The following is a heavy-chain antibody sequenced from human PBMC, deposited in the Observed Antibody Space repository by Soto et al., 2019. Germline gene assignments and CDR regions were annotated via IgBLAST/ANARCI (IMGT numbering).Heavy chain of an antibody. CDR3: ARGYYYDSSVSPRAFDI. CDR1: GFTFSNYW. V-gene: IGHV3-74*01. CDR2: IKSDGSST. J-gene: IGHJ3*02. D-gene: IGHD3-22*01. Sequence: EVQLVESGGGLVQPGGSLRLSCAASGFTFSNYWMHWVRQAPGKGLVWVSRIKSDGSSTSYADSVKGRFTISRDNAKNTLYLQMNSLRVEDTAVYYCARGYYYDSSVSPRAFDIWGQGTMVTVSS.